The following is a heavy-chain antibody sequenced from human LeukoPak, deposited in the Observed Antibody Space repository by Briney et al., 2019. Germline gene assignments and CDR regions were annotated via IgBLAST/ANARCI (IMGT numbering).Heavy chain of an antibody. D-gene: IGHD3-3*01. Sequence: PGGSLRLSCAASGFTFSSYSMNWVRQAPGKGLEWVSVIYSGGSTYCADSVKGRFTISRDNSKNTLYLQMNSLRAEDTAVYYCARETIFGVAANAFDIWGQGTMVTVSS. J-gene: IGHJ3*02. CDR3: ARETIFGVAANAFDI. V-gene: IGHV3-53*01. CDR1: GFTFSSYS. CDR2: IYSGGST.